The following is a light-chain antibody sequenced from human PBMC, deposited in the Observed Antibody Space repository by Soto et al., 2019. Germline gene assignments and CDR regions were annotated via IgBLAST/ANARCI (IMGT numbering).Light chain of an antibody. CDR2: WAS. Sequence: VVTQSPLSLPVTPGEPASISCRSSQSFLNSNGYNYLTWYQRKPGQPPKLLIYWASTRHSGVPDRFSGSGSGTDFTLTISSLQAEDVAVYYCQQYYSTPWTFGQGTKVAIK. V-gene: IGKV4-1*01. J-gene: IGKJ1*01. CDR1: QSFLNSNGYNY. CDR3: QQYYSTPWT.